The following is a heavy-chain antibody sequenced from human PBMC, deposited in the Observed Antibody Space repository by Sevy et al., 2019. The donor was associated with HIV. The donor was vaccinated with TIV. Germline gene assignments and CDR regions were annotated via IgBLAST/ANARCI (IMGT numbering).Heavy chain of an antibody. Sequence: GGSLRLSCAASGFTFSDYYMSWIRQAPGKVLEWVSYISSSGSTIYYADSVKGRFTISRDNAKNSLYLQMNSLRAEDTAVYYCARCQGANYDFWSGYYCYYYGMDVWGQGTTVTVSS. V-gene: IGHV3-11*04. CDR1: GFTFSDYY. CDR3: ARCQGANYDFWSGYYCYYYGMDV. CDR2: ISSSGSTI. D-gene: IGHD3-3*01. J-gene: IGHJ6*02.